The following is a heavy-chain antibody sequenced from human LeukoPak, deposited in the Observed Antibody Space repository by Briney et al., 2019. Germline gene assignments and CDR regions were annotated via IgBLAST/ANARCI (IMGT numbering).Heavy chain of an antibody. CDR2: IYXXGTT. CDR3: AKPPPGAEITMVRGEPTPPESYYFDY. Sequence: GGSLRLSCAASGFXVSGNYMTWXRXAPGKGLEWVSLIYXXGTTFYAXSVKGRFTISRDNSKTTLYLQMNSLRAEATAVYYCAKPPPGAEITMVRGEPTPPESYYFDYWGQGTLVTVSS. V-gene: IGHV3-53*01. D-gene: IGHD3-10*01. J-gene: IGHJ4*02. CDR1: GFXVSGNY.